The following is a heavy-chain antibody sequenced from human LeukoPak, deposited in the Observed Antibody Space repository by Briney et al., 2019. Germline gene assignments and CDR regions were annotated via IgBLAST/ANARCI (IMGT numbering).Heavy chain of an antibody. CDR3: AKVHGWGRQLGYYFVY. Sequence: GRSLRLSCEPHGFTFSNYGMHWVRQPPGKGLEWVAFISYGETERQYADSVKGRFAISRDDSKNTLFLQMNSLRDEDTAIYYCAKVHGWGRQLGYYFVYWGQGTLVTVSS. CDR2: ISYGETER. V-gene: IGHV3-33*06. CDR1: GFTFSNYG. J-gene: IGHJ4*02. D-gene: IGHD2-15*01.